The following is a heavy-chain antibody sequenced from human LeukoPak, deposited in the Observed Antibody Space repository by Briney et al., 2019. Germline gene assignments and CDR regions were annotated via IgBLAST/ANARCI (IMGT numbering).Heavy chain of an antibody. V-gene: IGHV4-59*01. CDR3: AREGGSYGYAFDY. D-gene: IGHD5-18*01. CDR1: GGSISSYY. Sequence: SETLSLTCTVSGGSISSYYWSWIRQPPGKGLEWIGYIYYSGSTNYNPSLKSRVTISVDTSKNQFSLKLSSVTAADTAVYYCAREGGSYGYAFDYWGQGTLVTVSS. CDR2: IYYSGST. J-gene: IGHJ4*02.